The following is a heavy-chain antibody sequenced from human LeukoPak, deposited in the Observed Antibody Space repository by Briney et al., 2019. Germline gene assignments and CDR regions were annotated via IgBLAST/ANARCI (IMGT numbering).Heavy chain of an antibody. J-gene: IGHJ4*02. CDR1: GFTFSGSA. CDR2: IRSKANSYAT. V-gene: IGHV3-73*01. Sequence: GGSLRLSCAASGFTFSGSAMHWVRQSSGKGLEGVGRIRSKANSYATAYAASVKGRFTISRDDSKNTAYLQMNSLKTEDTAVYYCTILIWVGSVKVTYQDYWGQGTLVTVSS. D-gene: IGHD3-10*01. CDR3: TILIWVGSVKVTYQDY.